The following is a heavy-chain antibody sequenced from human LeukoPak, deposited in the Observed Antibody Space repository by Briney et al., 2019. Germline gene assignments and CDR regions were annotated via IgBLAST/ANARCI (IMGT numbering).Heavy chain of an antibody. V-gene: IGHV4-34*01. Sequence: SETLSLTCAVYGGSFSGYYWSWIRQPPGKGLEWIGEINHSGSTNYNPSLKSRVTISVDTSKNQFSPKLSSVTAADTAVYYCARRAKNYYGSGSPVKDWFDPWGQGTLVTVSS. CDR1: GGSFSGYY. CDR2: INHSGST. CDR3: ARRAKNYYGSGSPVKDWFDP. J-gene: IGHJ5*02. D-gene: IGHD3-10*01.